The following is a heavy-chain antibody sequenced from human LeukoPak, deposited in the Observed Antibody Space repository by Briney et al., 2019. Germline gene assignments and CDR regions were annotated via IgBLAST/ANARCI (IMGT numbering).Heavy chain of an antibody. V-gene: IGHV1-69*06. D-gene: IGHD6-6*01. J-gene: IGHJ4*02. CDR1: GGTFSRYA. Sequence: GASVKVSCKASGGTFSRYAISWVRQAPGQGLEWMGGIIPIFGTANYAQKFQGRVTITADKSTSTAYMELSSLRSEDTAVYYCARWYSSSLDYWGQGTLVTVSS. CDR2: IIPIFGTA. CDR3: ARWYSSSLDY.